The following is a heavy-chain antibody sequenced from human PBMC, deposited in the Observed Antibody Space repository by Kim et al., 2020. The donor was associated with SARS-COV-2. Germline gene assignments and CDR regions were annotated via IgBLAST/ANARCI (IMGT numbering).Heavy chain of an antibody. CDR1: GFTFSSYG. J-gene: IGHJ6*02. Sequence: GGSLRLSCAASGFTFSSYGMHWVRQAPGKGLEWVAVIWYDGSNKYYADSVKGRFTISRDNPKNTLYLQMNSLRAEDTAVYYCARDSYYYDSSGYYYSPWYYYGREVWGQGTTLTVSS. CDR3: ARDSYYYDSSGYYYSPWYYYGREV. CDR2: IWYDGSNK. V-gene: IGHV3-33*08. D-gene: IGHD3-22*01.